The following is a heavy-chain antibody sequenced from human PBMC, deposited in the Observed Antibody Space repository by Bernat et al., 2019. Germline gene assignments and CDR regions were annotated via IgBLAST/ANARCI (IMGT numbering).Heavy chain of an antibody. V-gene: IGHV3-74*01. CDR3: ARRSGSGGFFWFDP. D-gene: IGHD1-26*01. J-gene: IGHJ5*02. Sequence: ELQLVESGGGLVQPGESLRLSCAASGFTFSSHWMHWVRQAPGKGLVWVSRINNDGSTINYADSVKGRFTISRDNAKNTLYLQMNSLRAEDTAVYYCARRSGSGGFFWFDPWGQGTLVIVSS. CDR2: INNDGSTI. CDR1: GFTFSSHW.